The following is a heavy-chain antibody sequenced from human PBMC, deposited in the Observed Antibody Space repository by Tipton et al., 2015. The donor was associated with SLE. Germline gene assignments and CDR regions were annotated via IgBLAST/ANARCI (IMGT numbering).Heavy chain of an antibody. D-gene: IGHD3-16*01. CDR2: IYHSGST. CDR1: GYSISSGYY. V-gene: IGHV4-38-2*01. Sequence: TLSLTCAVSGYSISSGYYWGWIRQPPGKGLEWIGSIYHSGSTSYNPSLKSRVTISVDTSKNQFSLKLSSVTAADTAVYYCARVKDYIWGSYPLGTFDIWGQGTMVTVSS. J-gene: IGHJ3*02. CDR3: ARVKDYIWGSYPLGTFDI.